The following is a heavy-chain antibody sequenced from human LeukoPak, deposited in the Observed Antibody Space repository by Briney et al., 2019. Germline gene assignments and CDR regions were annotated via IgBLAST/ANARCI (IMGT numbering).Heavy chain of an antibody. CDR1: GGSISSSSYY. V-gene: IGHV4-39*07. CDR2: IYYSGST. CDR3: ASSGGDKDYYYYYMDV. J-gene: IGHJ6*03. D-gene: IGHD4-17*01. Sequence: SETLSLTCTVSGGSISSSSYYWGWIRQPPGKGLEWIGSIYYSGSTYYNPSLKSRVTISVDKSKNQFSLKLSSVTAADTAVYYCASSGGDKDYYYYYMDVWGKGTTVAVSS.